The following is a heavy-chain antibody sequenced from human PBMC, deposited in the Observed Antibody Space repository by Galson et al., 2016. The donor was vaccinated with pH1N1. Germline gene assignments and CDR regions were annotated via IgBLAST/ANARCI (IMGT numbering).Heavy chain of an antibody. V-gene: IGHV3-7*01. D-gene: IGHD2-8*01. J-gene: IGHJ4*01. CDR1: GFTFSSYW. Sequence: SLRLSCAASGFTFSSYWFSWVRQAPGKGLEWVANINDDGRATHYVDSVKGRFTISRDNAKNSVYLQMNSLRVEDTALYYCTRDNGLSPRDYWGQGTLVAVSS. CDR3: TRDNGLSPRDY. CDR2: INDDGRAT.